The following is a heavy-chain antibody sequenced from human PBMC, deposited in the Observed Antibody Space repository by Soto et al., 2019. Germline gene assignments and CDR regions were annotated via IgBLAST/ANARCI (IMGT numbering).Heavy chain of an antibody. CDR1: GFTFSTYA. V-gene: IGHV3-23*01. J-gene: IGHJ3*02. CDR3: AKGGQKMVDAFDI. CDR2: ISGSGGST. Sequence: GGSLRLSCAASGFTFSTYAMSWVRQAPGKGLEWVSAISGSGGSTYYADSVKGRFTISRDNSKNTLYLQMNSLRAEDTAVYYCAKGGQKMVDAFDIWGQGTMVTVSS. D-gene: IGHD2-8*01.